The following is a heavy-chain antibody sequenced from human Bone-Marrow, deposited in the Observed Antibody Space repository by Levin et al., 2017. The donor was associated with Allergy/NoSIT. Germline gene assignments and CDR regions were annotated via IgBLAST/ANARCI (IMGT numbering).Heavy chain of an antibody. CDR2: ISRDSSYK. Sequence: GESLKISCVVSGFSFSSYSMNWVRQAPGKGLEWVSSISRDSSYKNYADSAKGRFTISRDNAKYSLHLQMNSLRDEDTALYYCARDVGNGDERHPYYFDYWGQGTLVTVSS. J-gene: IGHJ4*02. V-gene: IGHV3-21*01. D-gene: IGHD1-14*01. CDR3: ARDVGNGDERHPYYFDY. CDR1: GFSFSSYS.